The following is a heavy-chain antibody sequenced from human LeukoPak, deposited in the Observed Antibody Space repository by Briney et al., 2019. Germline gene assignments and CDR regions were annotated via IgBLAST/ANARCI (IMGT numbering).Heavy chain of an antibody. V-gene: IGHV3-48*01. J-gene: IGHJ4*02. Sequence: GGSLRLSCAASGFTFSSYSMNWVRQAPGKGLEWVSYISSSSSTIYYADSVKGRFTISRDNAKNSLYLQMNSLRAEDTAVYYCASAVVATSYWGQGTLVTVPS. D-gene: IGHD5-12*01. CDR3: ASAVVATSY. CDR2: ISSSSSTI. CDR1: GFTFSSYS.